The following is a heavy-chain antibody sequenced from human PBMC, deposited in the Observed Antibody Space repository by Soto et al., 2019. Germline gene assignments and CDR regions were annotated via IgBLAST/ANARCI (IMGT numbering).Heavy chain of an antibody. D-gene: IGHD2-15*01. V-gene: IGHV4-34*01. CDR3: ARKPDLYSLDS. CDR1: GGSCRHYD. Sequence: SEILSLSCGVSGGSCRHYDGSWFRQPPGKGLEWIGEINHSGSTNYNPSLLRRLAMSVDTSKTQFPLNLTSVPAADASMYFWARKPDLYSLDSWGQGPQVTVPQ. CDR2: INHSGST. J-gene: IGHJ4*02.